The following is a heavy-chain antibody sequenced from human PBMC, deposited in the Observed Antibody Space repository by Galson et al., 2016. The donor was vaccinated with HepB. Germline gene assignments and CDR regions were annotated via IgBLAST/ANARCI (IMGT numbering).Heavy chain of an antibody. D-gene: IGHD6-13*01. CDR2: MYHRGTT. V-gene: IGHV4-31*11. CDR1: GGSISSGHSY. J-gene: IGHJ2*01. CDR3: ARLPGTGYWYFDL. Sequence: TLSLTCAVSGGSISSGHSYWSWIRQLPGKGLEWIGYMYHRGTTYYNPSLKSQVTMSVDTSENQFSLKLSSVTAADTAMYYCARLPGTGYWYFDLWGRGTLVTVSS.